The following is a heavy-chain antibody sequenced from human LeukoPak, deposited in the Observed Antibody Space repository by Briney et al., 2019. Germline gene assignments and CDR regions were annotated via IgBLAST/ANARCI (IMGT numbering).Heavy chain of an antibody. CDR2: INPSTGDT. J-gene: IGHJ5*02. CDR1: GYRFTDSY. CDR3: VSAYDQ. V-gene: IGHV1-2*02. Sequence: GGSVTVSCKASGYRFTDSYMHWVRQAPGQGFEWMGWINPSTGDTKYAKMFQGRVTLTTGASINTAYMELSGLRPADTAVYFCVSAYDQCGQGTLVTVSS.